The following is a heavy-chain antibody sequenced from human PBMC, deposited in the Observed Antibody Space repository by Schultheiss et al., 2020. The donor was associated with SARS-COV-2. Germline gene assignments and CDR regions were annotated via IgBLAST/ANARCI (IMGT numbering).Heavy chain of an antibody. D-gene: IGHD3-22*01. Sequence: SETLSLTCTVSGGSISSYYWSWIRQPPGKGLEWIGYIYYSGSTYYNPSLKSRVTIAVDTSKNQFFLKLSSVTAADTAVYYCARDYDRSGYPSYYGMDVWGRGTTLTVSS. V-gene: IGHV4-59*01. CDR1: GGSISSYY. J-gene: IGHJ6*02. CDR3: ARDYDRSGYPSYYGMDV. CDR2: IYYSGST.